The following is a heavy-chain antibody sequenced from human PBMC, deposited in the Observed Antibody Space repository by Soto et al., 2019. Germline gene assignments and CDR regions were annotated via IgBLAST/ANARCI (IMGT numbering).Heavy chain of an antibody. J-gene: IGHJ4*02. V-gene: IGHV3-23*01. CDR3: AKATRGPCIGAHCYGIDV. Sequence: PGGSLRLSCAASGFTFTNYTNNWVRHSPGKGLGWVGSGIGSGIDTYHAASAHGRFTISTDNSSNTMYLEMNRSRADDTAMYHRAKATRGPCIGAHCYGIDVWGQGILVTVSS. CDR1: GFTFTNYT. CDR2: GIGSGIDT. D-gene: IGHD2-15*01.